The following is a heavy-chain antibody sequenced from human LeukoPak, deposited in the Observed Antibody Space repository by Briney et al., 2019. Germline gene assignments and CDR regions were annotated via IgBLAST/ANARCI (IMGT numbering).Heavy chain of an antibody. CDR2: IYTSGST. V-gene: IGHV4-4*07. CDR1: GGSISSYY. CDR3: AREVAAAGYYYYYYVDV. D-gene: IGHD6-13*01. Sequence: SETLSLTCTVSGGSISSYYWSWIRQPAGKGLEWIGRIYTSGSTNYNPSLKSRVTISVDKSKNQFSLKLSSVTAADTAVYYCAREVAAAGYYYYYYVDVWGKGTTVTVSS. J-gene: IGHJ6*03.